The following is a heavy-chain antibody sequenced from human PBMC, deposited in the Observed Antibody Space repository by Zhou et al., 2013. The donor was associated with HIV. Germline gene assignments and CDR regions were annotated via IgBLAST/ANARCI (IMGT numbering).Heavy chain of an antibody. CDR1: GYTFTGYF. D-gene: IGHD4-17*01. CDR2: INPNSGDT. V-gene: IGHV1-2*02. CDR3: ARVTQYGDYFDY. Sequence: QVQLVQSGAEVKKPGASVKVSCKTSGYTFTGYFIHWVRQAPGQGLEWMGWINPNSGDTNYTQKFQGRVTMTRDTSISTAYMELSRLRSDDTAMYYCARVTQYGDYFDYWGQGTLVTVSS. J-gene: IGHJ4*02.